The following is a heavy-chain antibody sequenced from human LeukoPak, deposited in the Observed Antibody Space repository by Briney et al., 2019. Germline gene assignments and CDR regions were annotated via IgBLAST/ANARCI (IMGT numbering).Heavy chain of an antibody. Sequence: PSETLSLTCAVYGGSFSGYYWSWIRQPPGKGLEWIGEINHSGSTNYNPSLESRVTISGDTSKNQFSLKLSSVTAADTAVYYCARGHRDYDILTGYYYNYWGQGTLVTVSS. J-gene: IGHJ4*02. V-gene: IGHV4-34*01. CDR1: GGSFSGYY. D-gene: IGHD3-9*01. CDR2: INHSGST. CDR3: ARGHRDYDILTGYYYNY.